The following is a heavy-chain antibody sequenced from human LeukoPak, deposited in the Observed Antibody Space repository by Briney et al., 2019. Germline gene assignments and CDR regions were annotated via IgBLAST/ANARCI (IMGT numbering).Heavy chain of an antibody. J-gene: IGHJ4*02. V-gene: IGHV3-11*04. CDR3: ARVRGSYSSDS. CDR2: ISNSGGTI. D-gene: IGHD1-26*01. CDR1: EFTFSDYY. Sequence: GGSLRLSCAASEFTFSDYYMSWIRQAPGKGLEWVSYISNSGGTIYYADSVKGRFTTSRDNAKKSLFLQMNSLRAEDTALYYCARVRGSYSSDSWGQGTLVTVSS.